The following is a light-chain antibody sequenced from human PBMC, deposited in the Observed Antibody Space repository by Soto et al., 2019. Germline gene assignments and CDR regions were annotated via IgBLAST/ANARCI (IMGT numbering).Light chain of an antibody. Sequence: DIQMTQSPSSLSASVGDRVTITCRASQGISNYLVWYQQKPGKVPKLLIYAASTLQSGVPSRFSGSGSGTDFTITISSLQSEDVATYYCQNYNGAPWTFGQGTKVEIK. V-gene: IGKV1-27*01. CDR3: QNYNGAPWT. CDR2: AAS. CDR1: QGISNY. J-gene: IGKJ1*01.